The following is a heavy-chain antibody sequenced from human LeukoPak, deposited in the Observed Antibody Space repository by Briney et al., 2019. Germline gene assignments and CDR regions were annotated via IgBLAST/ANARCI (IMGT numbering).Heavy chain of an antibody. D-gene: IGHD2-2*01. CDR2: IYTSGST. CDR1: GGSISSYY. J-gene: IGHJ6*03. Sequence: PSETLSLTCTVSGGSISSYYWSWIRQPAGKGLEWIGRIYTSGSTNYNPSLKSRVTMSVDTSKNQFSLKLSSVTAADTAVYYCARERCSSTSCYSRYYYYMDVWGKGTTVTVSS. V-gene: IGHV4-4*07. CDR3: ARERCSSTSCYSRYYYYMDV.